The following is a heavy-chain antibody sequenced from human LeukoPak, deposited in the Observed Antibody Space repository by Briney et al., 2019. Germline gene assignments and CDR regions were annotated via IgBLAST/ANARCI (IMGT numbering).Heavy chain of an antibody. Sequence: SETLSLTCTVSGGSISSYYWSWIRQPPGKGLEWIGYIYYSGSTNYNPSLKSRVTISVDTSKNQFSLKLSSVTAADTAVYYCAGGMMGGGWFDPWGQGTLVTVSS. CDR2: IYYSGST. CDR1: GGSISSYY. V-gene: IGHV4-59*01. D-gene: IGHD1-26*01. CDR3: AGGMMGGGWFDP. J-gene: IGHJ5*02.